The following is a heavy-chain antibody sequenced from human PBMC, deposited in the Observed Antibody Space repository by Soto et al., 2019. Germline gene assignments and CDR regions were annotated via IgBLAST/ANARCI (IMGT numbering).Heavy chain of an antibody. V-gene: IGHV3-23*01. CDR1: GFTFSTYA. CDR2: LTPSGGET. Sequence: GGSLRLSCAASGFTFSTYAMSWVRQAPGKGLEWVSALTPSGGETFYADSVKGRFTISRDNSMNALYLQMNSLRIEDTAVYYCAHPRGYGVFDAYDIWGQGTMVTVSS. D-gene: IGHD4-17*01. CDR3: AHPRGYGVFDAYDI. J-gene: IGHJ3*02.